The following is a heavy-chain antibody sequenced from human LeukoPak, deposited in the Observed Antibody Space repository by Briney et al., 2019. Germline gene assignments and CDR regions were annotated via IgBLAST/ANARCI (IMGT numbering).Heavy chain of an antibody. CDR1: GFTVSSNY. CDR2: IYSGGST. CDR3: ARGNYGMDV. Sequence: GGSLRLSCAASGFTVSSNYMSWVRQAPGKGLGWVSVIYSGGSTYYADSVKGRFTISRHNSKKTLYLQMSSLRAEDTAVYYCARGNYGMDVWGQGTTVTVSS. J-gene: IGHJ6*02. V-gene: IGHV3-53*04.